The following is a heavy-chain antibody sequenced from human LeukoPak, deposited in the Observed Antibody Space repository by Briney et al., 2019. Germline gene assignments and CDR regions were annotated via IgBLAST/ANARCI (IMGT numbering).Heavy chain of an antibody. CDR1: DGSFTGYF. D-gene: IGHD3-3*01. Sequence: SETLSLTCAISDGSFTGYFWNWVRQAPGKGLEWIGDINHGGSTNYDPSLRSRVTMSVDTSKNQFSLKLSSVTAADTAVYYCARVAIFGVVINAMDVWGQGITVTVSS. CDR3: ARVAIFGVVINAMDV. V-gene: IGHV4-34*01. J-gene: IGHJ6*02. CDR2: INHGGST.